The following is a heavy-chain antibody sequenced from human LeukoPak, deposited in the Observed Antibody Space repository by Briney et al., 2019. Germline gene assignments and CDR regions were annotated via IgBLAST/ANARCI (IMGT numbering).Heavy chain of an antibody. CDR2: INPNSGGT. J-gene: IGHJ4*02. Sequence: GASVKVSCKASGNTFTGYYMHWVRQAPGQGLEWMGWINPNSGGTHYAQKFQGRVTMTGDTSISTAYMELSRLKSDDTAVYYCAREYEQSYYDTSGYPGGGDCWGQGTLVTVSS. CDR3: AREYEQSYYDTSGYPGGGDC. V-gene: IGHV1-2*02. D-gene: IGHD3-22*01. CDR1: GNTFTGYY.